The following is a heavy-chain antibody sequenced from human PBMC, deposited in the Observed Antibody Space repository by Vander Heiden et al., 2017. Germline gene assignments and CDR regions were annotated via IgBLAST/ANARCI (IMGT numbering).Heavy chain of an antibody. J-gene: IGHJ4*02. Sequence: EVQLVESGGGLVQPGRSLRLSCTASGFTFGDYAMSWFRQAPGKGLGWVGFIRSKAYGGTTEYAASVKGRFTISRDDSKSIAYLQMNSLKTEDTAVYYCTRDDPDYYDSSGYYYLFWGQGTLVTVSS. CDR3: TRDDPDYYDSSGYYYLF. CDR1: GFTFGDYA. CDR2: IRSKAYGGTT. D-gene: IGHD3-22*01. V-gene: IGHV3-49*03.